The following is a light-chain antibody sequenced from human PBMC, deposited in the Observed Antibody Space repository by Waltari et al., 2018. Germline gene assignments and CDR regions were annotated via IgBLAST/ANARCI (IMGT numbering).Light chain of an antibody. CDR2: KVS. Sequence: DVVMPQSPLSLPVSLGQPASISCRSSQSLVHTDGHTYLNWFQQGPGQSPRRLIYKVSNRDSGVPDRFSGSGSDTAFTLKISRVEAEDVGIYYCMQATNWPLTFGQGTKVEIQ. J-gene: IGKJ1*01. CDR3: MQATNWPLT. V-gene: IGKV2-30*02. CDR1: QSLVHTDGHTY.